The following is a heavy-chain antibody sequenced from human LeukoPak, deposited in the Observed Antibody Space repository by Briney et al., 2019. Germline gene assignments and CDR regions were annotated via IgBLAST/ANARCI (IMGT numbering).Heavy chain of an antibody. D-gene: IGHD3-22*01. CDR3: ARASYYYDTTGLGAVDL. J-gene: IGHJ3*01. CDR2: INWNSDNI. Sequence: GGSLRLSCAASGFTFNDHAMYWVRHAPGEGLEWVSGINWNSDNIGYADSVKGRFTISRDDARKSLFLQMNSLRAEDTALYYCARASYYYDTTGLGAVDLWGQGTMVTVSS. V-gene: IGHV3-9*01. CDR1: GFTFNDHA.